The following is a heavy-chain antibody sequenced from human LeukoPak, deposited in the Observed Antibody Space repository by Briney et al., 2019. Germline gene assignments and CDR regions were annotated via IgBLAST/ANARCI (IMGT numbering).Heavy chain of an antibody. CDR2: IKSDGSTT. CDR3: AKGSIDWYYFDY. Sequence: GGSLRLSCAASGFTFSSYWMHWVRQAPGKGLEWVSRIKSDGSTTSYADSVRGRFTISRDNSKNTVYLQMNSLRAEDTAVYYCAKGSIDWYYFDYWGQGALVTVSS. CDR1: GFTFSSYW. J-gene: IGHJ4*02. D-gene: IGHD3-9*01. V-gene: IGHV3-74*01.